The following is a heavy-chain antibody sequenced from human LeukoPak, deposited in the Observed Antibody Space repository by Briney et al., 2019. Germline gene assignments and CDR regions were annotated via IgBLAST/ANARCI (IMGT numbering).Heavy chain of an antibody. V-gene: IGHV1-69*13. CDR1: GGTFSSYA. J-gene: IGHJ6*03. CDR2: IIPIFGTA. CDR3: ARVVSYYYYYMDV. D-gene: IGHD2-2*01. Sequence: SVKVSCKACGGTFSSYAISWVRQAPGQGLEWMGGIIPIFGTANYAQKFQRRVTITADESASTAYMELSSLRSEDTAVYYCARVVSYYYYYMDVWGKGPTVTVSS.